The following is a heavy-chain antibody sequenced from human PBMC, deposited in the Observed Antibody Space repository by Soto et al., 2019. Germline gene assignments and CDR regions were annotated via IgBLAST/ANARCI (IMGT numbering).Heavy chain of an antibody. V-gene: IGHV4-59*12. CDR3: ARSIDP. CDR1: GGSISSYD. J-gene: IGHJ5*02. CDR2: IYYSGST. Sequence: SETQSLTCTVSGGSISSYDWSWIRQHPGKGLEWIGYIYYSGSTNYNPSLKSRVTIAVDTSKNQFSLKLSSVTAADTAVYYCARSIDPWGQGTLVTVSS.